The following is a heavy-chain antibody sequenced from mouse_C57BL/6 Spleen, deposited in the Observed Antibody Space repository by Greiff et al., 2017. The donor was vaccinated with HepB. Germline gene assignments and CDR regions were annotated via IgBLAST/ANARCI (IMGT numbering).Heavy chain of an antibody. J-gene: IGHJ4*01. Sequence: VQLQQSGAELMKPGASVKLSCKATGYTFTGYWIEWVKQRPGHGLEWIGEILPGSGSTNYNEKFKGKATFTADTSSNTAYMQLSSLTTEDSAIYYCARSAYYYGSSYNAMDYWGQGTSVTVSS. CDR3: ARSAYYYGSSYNAMDY. D-gene: IGHD1-1*01. V-gene: IGHV1-9*01. CDR1: GYTFTGYW. CDR2: ILPGSGST.